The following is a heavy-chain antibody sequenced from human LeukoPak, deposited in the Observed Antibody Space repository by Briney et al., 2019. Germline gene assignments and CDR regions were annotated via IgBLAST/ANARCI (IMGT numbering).Heavy chain of an antibody. CDR2: VYYSGAT. V-gene: IGHV4-59*12. J-gene: IGHJ4*02. CDR3: ARKQWLALDAFDY. Sequence: PSETLSLTCTVSGGSISIYYWSWIRQPPGKGLEWIGYVYYSGATNYNPSLKSRVTISLDTSKNQFSLKLSSVTAADTAVYYCARKQWLALDAFDYWGQGTLVTVSS. CDR1: GGSISIYY. D-gene: IGHD6-19*01.